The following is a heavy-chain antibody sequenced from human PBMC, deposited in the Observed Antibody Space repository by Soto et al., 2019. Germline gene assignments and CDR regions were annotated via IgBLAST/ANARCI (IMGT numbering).Heavy chain of an antibody. D-gene: IGHD3-22*01. V-gene: IGHV1-18*01. Sequence: QVQLVQSAAEAKKTGASVKVSCKTSGYTFTSYGVSWVRQAPGQGLEWRAWISAWNADTNYAQKIQGRVTVTTDTSTSTAYMELRSLRSDDTAVYYCARALYYHDNSANYYFDYWGQGTLVTVSS. CDR3: ARALYYHDNSANYYFDY. J-gene: IGHJ4*02. CDR2: ISAWNADT. CDR1: GYTFTSYG.